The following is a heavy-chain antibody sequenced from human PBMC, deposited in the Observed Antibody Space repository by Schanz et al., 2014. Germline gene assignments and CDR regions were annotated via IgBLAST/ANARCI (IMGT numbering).Heavy chain of an antibody. CDR2: ISYDGSFK. J-gene: IGHJ3*01. CDR1: GFNFGSHG. V-gene: IGHV3-33*01. CDR3: ARELPGVVAFDF. D-gene: IGHD7-27*01. Sequence: QVQLVASGGGVVQPGRSLRLSCAASGFNFGSHGMHWVRQAPGKGLEWVAVISYDGSFKNYADSVRGRITMSRDNSKNTMYLQINNLRADDTAVYYCARELPGVVAFDFWGQGTMVTVSS.